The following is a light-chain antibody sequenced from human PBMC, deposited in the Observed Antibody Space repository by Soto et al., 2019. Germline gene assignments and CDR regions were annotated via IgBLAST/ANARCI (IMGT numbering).Light chain of an antibody. CDR3: SSFTTSPSYV. CDR1: SSDVGAYDY. Sequence: QSALTQPASVSGSPGQSITISCTGTSSDVGAYDYVSWYQQHPGEVPKLMIFDVSDRPSGFSNRFSGSKSGNTASLTISGIQAEYEADYYCSSFTTSPSYVFGTGTKLTVL. V-gene: IGLV2-14*03. CDR2: DVS. J-gene: IGLJ1*01.